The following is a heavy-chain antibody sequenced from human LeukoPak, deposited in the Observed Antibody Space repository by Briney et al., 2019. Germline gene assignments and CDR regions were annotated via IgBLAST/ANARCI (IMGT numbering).Heavy chain of an antibody. CDR2: INHSGST. CDR1: GGSFSGYY. J-gene: IGHJ6*03. CDR3: ARASPSDYDFWSGYPGNYYYCYMDV. V-gene: IGHV4-34*01. D-gene: IGHD3-3*01. Sequence: PSETLSLTCAVYGGSFSGYYWSWIRQPPGKGLEWIGEINHSGSTNYNPSLKSRVTISVDTSKNQFSLKLSSVTAADTAVYYCARASPSDYDFWSGYPGNYYYCYMDVWGKGTTVTVSS.